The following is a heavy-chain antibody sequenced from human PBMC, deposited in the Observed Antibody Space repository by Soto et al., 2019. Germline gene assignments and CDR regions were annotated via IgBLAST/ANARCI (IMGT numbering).Heavy chain of an antibody. J-gene: IGHJ4*02. Sequence: SSETLSLTCTVSGGSISSSSYYWGWIRQPPGKGLEWIGSIYYSGSTYYNPSLKSRVTISVDTSKNQFSLKLSSVTAADTAVYYCARHPMVTGVVDYWGQGTLVTVSS. D-gene: IGHD5-18*01. V-gene: IGHV4-39*01. CDR3: ARHPMVTGVVDY. CDR1: GGSISSSSYY. CDR2: IYYSGST.